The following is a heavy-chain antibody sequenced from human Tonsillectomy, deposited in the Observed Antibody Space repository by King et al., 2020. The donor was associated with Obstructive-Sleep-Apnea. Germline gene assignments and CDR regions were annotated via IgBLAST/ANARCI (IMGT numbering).Heavy chain of an antibody. CDR2: IYHSGST. CDR1: GGSISSSNW. D-gene: IGHD1-14*01. J-gene: IGHJ6*02. CDR3: ARISPHKEEPYYSVMDV. V-gene: IGHV4-4*02. Sequence: VQLQESGPGLVKPSGTLSLTCAVSGGSISSSNWWSWVRQPPGKGLEWIGEIYHSGSTNYNPSLKSRVTISVDKSKNQFSLKLSSVTAADTAVYYCARISPHKEEPYYSVMDVWGQGTTVTVSS.